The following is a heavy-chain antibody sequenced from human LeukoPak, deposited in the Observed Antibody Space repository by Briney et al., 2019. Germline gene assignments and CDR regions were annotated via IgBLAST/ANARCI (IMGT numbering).Heavy chain of an antibody. CDR3: ARDWGDYYDSSGYFDY. CDR2: VNPNSGGT. J-gene: IGHJ4*02. D-gene: IGHD3-22*01. V-gene: IGHV1-2*06. CDR1: GYTFTGYY. Sequence: ASVKVSCKASGYTFTGYYMHWVRQAPGQGLEWMGRVNPNSGGTNYAQKFQGRVTMTRDTSISTAYMELSRLRSDDTAVYYCARDWGDYYDSSGYFDYWGQGTLVTVSS.